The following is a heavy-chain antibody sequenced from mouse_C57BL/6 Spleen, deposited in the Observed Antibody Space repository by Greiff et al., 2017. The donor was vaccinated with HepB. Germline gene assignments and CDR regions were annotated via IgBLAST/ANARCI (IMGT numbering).Heavy chain of an antibody. J-gene: IGHJ4*01. D-gene: IGHD1-1*01. Sequence: EVKLVESGEGLVKPGGSLKLSCAASGFTFSSYAMSWVRQTPEKRLEWVAYISSGGDYIYYADTVKGRFTISRDNARNTLYLQMSSLKSEDTAMYYCTRDGYGSSYFYAMDYWGQGTSVTVSS. CDR2: ISSGGDYI. CDR3: TRDGYGSSYFYAMDY. V-gene: IGHV5-9-1*02. CDR1: GFTFSSYA.